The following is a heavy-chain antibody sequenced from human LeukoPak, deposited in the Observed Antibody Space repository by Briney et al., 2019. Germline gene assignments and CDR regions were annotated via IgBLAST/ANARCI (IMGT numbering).Heavy chain of an antibody. CDR2: FDPEDGET. CDR3: ATYGSGSNQQYNWFDP. J-gene: IGHJ5*02. D-gene: IGHD3-10*01. CDR1: GYTLTELS. Sequence: ASVKVSCKVSGYTLTELSMHWVRQAPGKGREWMGGFDPEDGETIYAQKFQGRVTMTEDTSTDTAYMELSSLRSEDTAVYYCATYGSGSNQQYNWFDPWGQGTLVTVSS. V-gene: IGHV1-24*01.